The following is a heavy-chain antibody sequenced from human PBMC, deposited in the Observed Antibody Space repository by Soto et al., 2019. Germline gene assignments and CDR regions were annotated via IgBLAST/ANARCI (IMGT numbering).Heavy chain of an antibody. D-gene: IGHD2-15*01. V-gene: IGHV3-23*01. J-gene: IGHJ6*02. CDR2: ISGSGGST. Sequence: EVQLLESGGGLVQPGGSLRLFCAASGFTFSSYAMSWVRQAPGKGLEWVSVISGSGGSTYYAESVKGRFAISRDNSKNTLYLQVNSLRVEDTAVFYCAKCRGPGSPYYYDMDVWGQGTTVTVSS. CDR1: GFTFSSYA. CDR3: AKCRGPGSPYYYDMDV.